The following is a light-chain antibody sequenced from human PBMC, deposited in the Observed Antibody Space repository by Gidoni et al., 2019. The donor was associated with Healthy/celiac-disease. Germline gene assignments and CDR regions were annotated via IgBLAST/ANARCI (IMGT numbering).Light chain of an antibody. J-gene: IGKJ3*01. Sequence: EIVVTQSPATLSLSPGERATLYCRASQSVSSDLAWYQQTPGQAPRLLIYEASNRAPGIPARFIGSGSGTDFTLTISRLEPVDFAVYYCPQRSNWFTFGPGTKVDIK. CDR1: QSVSSD. CDR3: PQRSNWFT. CDR2: EAS. V-gene: IGKV3-11*01.